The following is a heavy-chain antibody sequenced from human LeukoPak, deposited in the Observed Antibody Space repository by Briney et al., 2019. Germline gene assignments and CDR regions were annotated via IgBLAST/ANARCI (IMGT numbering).Heavy chain of an antibody. CDR3: ARDMIAVAGRNFDS. D-gene: IGHD6-19*01. Sequence: GGSLRLSCAASGFTFSFYEMNWVRQAPGKGVEWVSYISTSGSTIYYADSVKGRFTVSRDNAKNSLYLRMDSLRAEDTAIYYCARDMIAVAGRNFDSWGQGTLVTVSS. J-gene: IGHJ4*02. CDR2: ISTSGSTI. V-gene: IGHV3-48*03. CDR1: GFTFSFYE.